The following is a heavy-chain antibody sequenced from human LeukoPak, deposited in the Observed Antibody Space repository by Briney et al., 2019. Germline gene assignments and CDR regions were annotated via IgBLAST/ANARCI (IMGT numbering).Heavy chain of an antibody. Sequence: PSETLSLTCTVSGGSISSYYWSWIRQPPGKGLEWIGHIYYSGSTNYNPSLKSRVTISVDTSKNQFSLKLSSVTAADTAVYYCALGARGAFDIWGQGTMVTASS. J-gene: IGHJ3*02. CDR1: GGSISSYY. CDR3: ALGARGAFDI. V-gene: IGHV4-59*01. CDR2: IYYSGST. D-gene: IGHD3-16*01.